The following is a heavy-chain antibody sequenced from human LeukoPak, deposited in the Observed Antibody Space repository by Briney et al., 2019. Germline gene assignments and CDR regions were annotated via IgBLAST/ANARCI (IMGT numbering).Heavy chain of an antibody. V-gene: IGHV3-66*01. Sequence: PGGSLRLSCAASGFTVSSNFMSWVRQAPGKGLEWVSVIYSGGSTYYADSVKGRFTISRDNSKNTPYLQMNSLRVEDTAVYYCALGLVTDYWGQGTLVTVSS. CDR2: IYSGGST. J-gene: IGHJ4*02. CDR1: GFTVSSNF. CDR3: ALGLVTDY. D-gene: IGHD3-9*01.